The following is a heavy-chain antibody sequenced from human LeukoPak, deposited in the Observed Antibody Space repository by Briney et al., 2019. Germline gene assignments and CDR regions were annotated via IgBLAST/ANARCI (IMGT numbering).Heavy chain of an antibody. CDR3: AKDLRIVVVLAALYGFDP. J-gene: IGHJ5*02. D-gene: IGHD2-2*01. CDR2: ISGSGGSK. Sequence: PGGSLRLSCAASGFTFSSYAMSWVRQAPGKGLEWVSAISGSGGSKYNADCVKGRFTISRDNSKNTLYLQMNSLRAEDTAVYYGAKDLRIVVVLAALYGFDPWGQGTLVTVSS. CDR1: GFTFSSYA. V-gene: IGHV3-23*01.